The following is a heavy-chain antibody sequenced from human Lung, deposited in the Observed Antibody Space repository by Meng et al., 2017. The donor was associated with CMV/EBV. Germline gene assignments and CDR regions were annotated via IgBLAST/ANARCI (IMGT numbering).Heavy chain of an antibody. Sequence: FSSYAISWVRQAPGQGLEWMGGILPIFGTANYAQKFQGRVTITTDESTSTAYMELSSLRSEDTAVYYCARVAMVRGVTPLYWYFDLWGRGTLVTVSS. CDR3: ARVAMVRGVTPLYWYFDL. CDR2: ILPIFGTA. V-gene: IGHV1-69*05. CDR1: FSSYA. D-gene: IGHD3-10*01. J-gene: IGHJ2*01.